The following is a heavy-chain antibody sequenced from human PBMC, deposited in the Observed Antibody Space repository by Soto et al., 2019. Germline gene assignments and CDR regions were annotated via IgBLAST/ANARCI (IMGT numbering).Heavy chain of an antibody. CDR3: AGVAGTRGVRSDS. V-gene: IGHV3-7*02. J-gene: IGHJ4*02. D-gene: IGHD6-6*01. Sequence: APGKGPGWVVNKKQDGSERYYMDSVRGRFTASIDNAENSLYLQMYSLRAEDTAVYFCAGVAGTRGVRSDSWCQVSLVTVS. CDR2: KKQDGSER.